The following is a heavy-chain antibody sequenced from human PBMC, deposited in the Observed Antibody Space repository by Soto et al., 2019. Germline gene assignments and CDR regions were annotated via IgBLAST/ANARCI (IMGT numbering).Heavy chain of an antibody. CDR3: ARDATPSIAAFDY. CDR2: ISSSSSTI. CDR1: GFTFSSYS. V-gene: IGHV3-48*01. D-gene: IGHD6-25*01. J-gene: IGHJ4*02. Sequence: GGSLRLSCAPSGFTFSSYSMNWVRQAPGKGLEWVSYISSSSSTIYYADSVKGRFTISRDNAKNSLYLQMNSLRAEDTAVYYCARDATPSIAAFDYWGQGTLVTVSS.